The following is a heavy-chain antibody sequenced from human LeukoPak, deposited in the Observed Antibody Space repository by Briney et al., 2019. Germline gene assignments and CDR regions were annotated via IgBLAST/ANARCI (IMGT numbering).Heavy chain of an antibody. Sequence: GGSLRLSCAASGFTFSSYSMKWVRQAPGKGLEWVSSITRSSIYIYYADSVKGRFTISRDNAKNSLYLQMNSLRAEDTAVYYCARVGYDGTGYYSLGNYWGQGTLVSVSS. D-gene: IGHD3-22*01. V-gene: IGHV3-21*01. CDR2: ITRSSIYI. CDR1: GFTFSSYS. J-gene: IGHJ4*02. CDR3: ARVGYDGTGYYSLGNY.